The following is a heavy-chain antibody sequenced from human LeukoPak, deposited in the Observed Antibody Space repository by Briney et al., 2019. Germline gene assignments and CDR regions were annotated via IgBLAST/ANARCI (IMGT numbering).Heavy chain of an antibody. CDR2: IYYRGST. CDR1: GGSISSYY. D-gene: IGHD6-6*01. Sequence: SETLSLTCTVSGGSISSYYWSWIRQPPGRGLEWIGYIYYRGSTNYNPSLKSRVTISVDTSKNQFSLKLASVTAADTAVYYCARGYTSSSEPFDYWGQGTLVTVSS. CDR3: ARGYTSSSEPFDY. J-gene: IGHJ4*02. V-gene: IGHV4-59*01.